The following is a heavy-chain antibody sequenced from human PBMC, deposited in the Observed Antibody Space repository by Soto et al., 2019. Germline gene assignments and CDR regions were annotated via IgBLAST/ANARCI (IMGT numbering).Heavy chain of an antibody. CDR1: GGSISSYY. D-gene: IGHD3-16*01. CDR2: IYYSGST. Sequence: SETLSLTCTVSGGSISSYYWSWIRQPPGKGLEWIGYIYYSGSTNYNPSLKSRVTISVDTSKNQFSLKLSSVTAADTAVYYCAIYPYSEESAYWGQGTLVTVSS. V-gene: IGHV4-59*01. J-gene: IGHJ4*02. CDR3: AIYPYSEESAY.